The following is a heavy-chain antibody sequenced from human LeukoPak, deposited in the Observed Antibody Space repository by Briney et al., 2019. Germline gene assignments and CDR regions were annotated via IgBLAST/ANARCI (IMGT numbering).Heavy chain of an antibody. CDR3: ATVNYYDSSGYSIYWYFDL. D-gene: IGHD3-22*01. CDR2: FDPEDGET. V-gene: IGHV1-24*01. Sequence: ASVKVSCKASGYTFTRYQIHWVRQAPGQGLEWMGGFDPEDGETIYAQKFQGRVTMTEDTSTDTAYMELSSLRSEDTAVYYCATVNYYDSSGYSIYWYFDLWGRGTLVTVSS. CDR1: GYTFTRYQ. J-gene: IGHJ2*01.